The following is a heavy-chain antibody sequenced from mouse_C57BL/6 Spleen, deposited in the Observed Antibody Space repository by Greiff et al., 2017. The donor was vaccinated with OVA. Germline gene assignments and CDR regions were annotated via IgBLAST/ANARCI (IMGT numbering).Heavy chain of an antibody. CDR3: ARRGTTVVATPYAMDY. CDR1: GYTFTSYW. D-gene: IGHD1-1*01. Sequence: QVQLQQPGAELVKPGASVKMSCKASGYTFTSYWITWVKQRPGQGLEWIGDIYPGSGSTNYNEKFKSKATLTVDTSSSTAYMQLSSLTSEDSAVDYCARRGTTVVATPYAMDYWGQGTSVTVSS. CDR2: IYPGSGST. J-gene: IGHJ4*01. V-gene: IGHV1-55*01.